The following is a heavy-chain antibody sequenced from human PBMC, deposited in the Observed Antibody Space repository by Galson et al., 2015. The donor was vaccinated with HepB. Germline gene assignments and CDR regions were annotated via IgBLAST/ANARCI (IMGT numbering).Heavy chain of an antibody. J-gene: IGHJ3*02. Sequence: SVKVSCKASGYTFTSYGISWVRQAPGQGLEWMGWISAYNGNTNYAQKLQGRVTMTTDTSTSTAYMELRSLRSDDTAVYYCARRGITGPLLSLGAFDIWGQGTMVTVSS. CDR3: ARRGITGPLLSLGAFDI. D-gene: IGHD1-20*01. CDR1: GYTFTSYG. V-gene: IGHV1-18*01. CDR2: ISAYNGNT.